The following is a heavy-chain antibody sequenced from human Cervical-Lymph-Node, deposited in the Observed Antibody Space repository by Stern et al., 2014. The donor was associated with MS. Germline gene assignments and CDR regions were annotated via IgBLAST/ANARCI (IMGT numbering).Heavy chain of an antibody. CDR2: ISSFGTST. D-gene: IGHD4-11*01. Sequence: EVQLLESGGDVIQPGGTLRLSCVGSGFDFTSHAMTWVRQAPGKGLECVSVISSFGTSTYYADSVKGRFTISRDNSNNTLFLQMTGLRAEDTAVYFCAKDPPGLYRPVDSWGQGTLVTVSS. CDR3: AKDPPGLYRPVDS. CDR1: GFDFTSHA. J-gene: IGHJ4*02. V-gene: IGHV3-23*01.